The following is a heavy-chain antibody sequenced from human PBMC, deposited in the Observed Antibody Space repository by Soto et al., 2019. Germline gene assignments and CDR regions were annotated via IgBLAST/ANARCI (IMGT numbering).Heavy chain of an antibody. CDR2: ISYDGKTK. CDR3: AKETSAYEIYY. V-gene: IGHV3-30*04. J-gene: IGHJ4*02. CDR1: GFIFSGYA. D-gene: IGHD5-12*01. Sequence: QVQLVESGGGVVQPGRSLRLSCAASGFIFSGYAMHWVRQAPGKGLEWVAVISYDGKTKYYADSVKGRFTVSRDNSKNTMYVQMNNLSAEDTAMYYCAKETSAYEIYYWGQGTLVTVSS.